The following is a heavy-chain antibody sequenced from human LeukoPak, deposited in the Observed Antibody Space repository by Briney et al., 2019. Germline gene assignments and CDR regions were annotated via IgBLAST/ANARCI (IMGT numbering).Heavy chain of an antibody. J-gene: IGHJ4*02. CDR3: ARALFGVVNPGDDY. CDR2: MNPNSGNT. V-gene: IGHV1-8*03. Sequence: AASVKVSCKASGYTFTSYDINWVRQATGQGLEWMGWMNPNSGNTGYAQKFQGRVTITRNTSISTAYMELSSLRSEDTAVYYCARALFGVVNPGDDYWGQGTLVTVSS. CDR1: GYTFTSYD. D-gene: IGHD3-3*01.